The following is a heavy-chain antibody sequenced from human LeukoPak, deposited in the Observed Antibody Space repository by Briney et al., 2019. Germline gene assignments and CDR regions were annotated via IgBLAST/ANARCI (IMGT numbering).Heavy chain of an antibody. V-gene: IGHV4-39*01. CDR1: GGSISSSSYY. CDR3: ARHGHSCYPCPFDY. J-gene: IGHJ4*02. Sequence: SETLSLTCTVSGGSISSSSYYWGWIRQPPGKGLEWIGSIYYSGSTYYNPSLKSRVTISVDTSKNQFSLKLSSVTAADTAVYYCARHGHSCYPCPFDYWGQGTLVTVSS. D-gene: IGHD2-15*01. CDR2: IYYSGST.